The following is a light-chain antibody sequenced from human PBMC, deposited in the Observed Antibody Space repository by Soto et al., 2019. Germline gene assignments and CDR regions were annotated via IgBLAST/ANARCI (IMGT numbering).Light chain of an antibody. V-gene: IGLV1-44*01. CDR2: END. Sequence: QTVVTQPPSASGTPGQTVTISCSGSTSNIGTNNVNWYQQLPGTAPKLLIYENDQRPSGVPDRFSGSKSGTSASLAISGLQSEDEGDYHCAAWDDSLNARLFGGGTQLTVL. CDR3: AAWDDSLNARL. CDR1: TSNIGTNN. J-gene: IGLJ3*02.